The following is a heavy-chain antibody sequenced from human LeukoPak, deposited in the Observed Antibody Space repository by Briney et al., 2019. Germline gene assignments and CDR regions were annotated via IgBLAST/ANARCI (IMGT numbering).Heavy chain of an antibody. D-gene: IGHD7-27*01. V-gene: IGHV3-30*18. J-gene: IGHJ6*03. CDR3: AKDLGYYYMDV. CDR1: GFTFSSYG. CDR2: ISYDGSNK. Sequence: GGSLRLSCAASGFTFSSYGMHWVRQAPGKGLEWVAVISYDGSNKYYADSVKGRFTISRDNSKNTLYLQMNSLRAEDTAVYYCAKDLGYYYMDVWGKGTTVTVSS.